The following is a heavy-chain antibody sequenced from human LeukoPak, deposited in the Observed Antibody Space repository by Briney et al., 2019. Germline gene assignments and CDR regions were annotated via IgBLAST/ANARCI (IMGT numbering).Heavy chain of an antibody. V-gene: IGHV4-30-2*01. J-gene: IGHJ4*02. CDR2: IYNGGRL. CDR1: GGSISIGIYS. Sequence: SETLSLTCAVSGGSISIGIYSWAWIRQAPEKGLEWIGSIYNGGRLYYNPSLMSRVTISVDRSKNQFSLKLSSVTAADTAVYYCARHEGDIVVVPAAIGPVDYWGQGTLVTVSS. CDR3: ARHEGDIVVVPAAIGPVDY. D-gene: IGHD2-2*02.